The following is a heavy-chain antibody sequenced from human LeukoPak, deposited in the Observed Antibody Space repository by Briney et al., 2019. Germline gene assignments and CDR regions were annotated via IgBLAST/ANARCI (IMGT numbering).Heavy chain of an antibody. V-gene: IGHV3-74*01. J-gene: IGHJ4*02. CDR1: GFTFSSYW. CDR3: ARGFASSRHFDY. Sequence: GGSLRLSGAASGFTFSSYWMHWVRHAPGKGLVWVSRINSDGSSTSYADSVKGRFTISRDNAKNTLYLQMNSLRAEDTAVYYCARGFASSRHFDYWGQGSLVTVSS. CDR2: INSDGSST. D-gene: IGHD6-13*01.